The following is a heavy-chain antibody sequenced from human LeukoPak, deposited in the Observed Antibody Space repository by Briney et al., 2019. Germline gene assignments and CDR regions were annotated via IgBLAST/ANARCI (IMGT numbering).Heavy chain of an antibody. D-gene: IGHD3-16*01. Sequence: GGSLRLSCAASGFTFSSYAMSWVRQAPGKGLEWVSAISGGSTYYADSVKGRFTISRDNSKNTLYLQMNSLRAEDTAVYYCAKDRKGEDLLDAFDIWGQGTMVTVSS. J-gene: IGHJ3*02. V-gene: IGHV3-23*01. CDR2: ISGGST. CDR1: GFTFSSYA. CDR3: AKDRKGEDLLDAFDI.